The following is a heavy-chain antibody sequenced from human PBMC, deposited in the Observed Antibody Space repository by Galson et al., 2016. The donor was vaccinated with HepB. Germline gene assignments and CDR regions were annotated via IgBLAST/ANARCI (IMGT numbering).Heavy chain of an antibody. Sequence: SETLSLTCAVSSGSISSNNWWSWVRQPPGRGLEWIGEVYHSGTTYYNPSLKSGVTISIDKSKNQFSLKLTSVTAADTAVYYCARDFGREYQLPTSLYGLDVWGQGTLVTVSS. CDR3: ARDFGREYQLPTSLYGLDV. CDR2: VYHSGTT. D-gene: IGHD2-2*01. CDR1: SGSISSNNW. V-gene: IGHV4-4*02. J-gene: IGHJ4*02.